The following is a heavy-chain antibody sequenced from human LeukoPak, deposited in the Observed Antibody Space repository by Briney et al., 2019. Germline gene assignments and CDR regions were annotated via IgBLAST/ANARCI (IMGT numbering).Heavy chain of an antibody. Sequence: GGSLRLSCAASGCTFSSYARSWVRQAPGKGLEWVSAISGSGGSTYYADSVKGRFTISRHNSKNTLYLQMHSLRAEDTAVYYCAKRGLASSWSWGQGTLVTVSS. V-gene: IGHV3-23*01. D-gene: IGHD6-13*01. CDR3: AKRGLASSWS. CDR1: GCTFSSYA. CDR2: ISGSGGST. J-gene: IGHJ5*02.